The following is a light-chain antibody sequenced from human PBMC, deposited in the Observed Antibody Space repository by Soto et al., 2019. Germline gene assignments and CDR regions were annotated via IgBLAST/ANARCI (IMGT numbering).Light chain of an antibody. Sequence: VLTQPPSVSGAPGQRVTISCTGSSSNIGAGYDVHWYQQLPGTAPKFLFLGNTNRPSGVPDRFSGSKSGTSASLAITGLQAEDEADYYCQSYDTSLSGSVFGGGTKLTVL. V-gene: IGLV1-40*01. CDR1: SSNIGAGYD. CDR3: QSYDTSLSGSV. CDR2: GNT. J-gene: IGLJ2*01.